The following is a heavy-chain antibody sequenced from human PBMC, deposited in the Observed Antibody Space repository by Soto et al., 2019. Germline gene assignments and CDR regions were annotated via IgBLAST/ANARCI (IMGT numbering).Heavy chain of an antibody. CDR1: GFTFSSNS. D-gene: IGHD3-3*01. CDR2: ISSSSSTI. CDR3: ARVIWGGHLTSDL. Sequence: EVQVVESGGGLVQPGGSLRLSCAASGFTFSSNSMNWVRQAPGQGLEWISYISSSSSTIYADSVKGRFTISRDNAKNSLDQHRNSLSDEPTAVYYCARVIWGGHLTSDLCGQGTLVPVSS. V-gene: IGHV3-48*02. J-gene: IGHJ5*02.